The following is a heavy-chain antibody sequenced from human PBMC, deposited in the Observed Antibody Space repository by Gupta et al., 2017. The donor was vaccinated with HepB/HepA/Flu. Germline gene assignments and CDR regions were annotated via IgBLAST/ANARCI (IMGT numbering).Heavy chain of an antibody. D-gene: IGHD3-9*01. CDR2: IKQDGSEK. CDR3: ARDKPLSRNDILTGHNWFDP. Sequence: EVQLVESGGGFVQPGGSLRLSCAASGFPFSRYWMSWVCKAPGKGLEWVANIKQDGSEKYYVDSVKGRFTISRDNAKNSLYLQMNSLRAEDTAVYYCARDKPLSRNDILTGHNWFDPWGQGTLVTVSS. V-gene: IGHV3-7*01. CDR1: GFPFSRYW. J-gene: IGHJ5*02.